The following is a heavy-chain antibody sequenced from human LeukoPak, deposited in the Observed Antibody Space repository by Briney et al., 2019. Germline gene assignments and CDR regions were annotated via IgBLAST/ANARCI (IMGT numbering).Heavy chain of an antibody. J-gene: IGHJ6*03. V-gene: IGHV1-18*01. CDR1: GSTFSNYG. CDR2: INTYNGDT. Sequence: ASVKVSCKTSGSTFSNYGLSWVRQAPGHGLEWMGWINTYNGDTTSAQKFQDRVTMTTDTSTTTVYMDLGNLRSDDTAVYFCARGGYNYGYGGPNYMDVWGEGTTVIV. CDR3: ARGGYNYGYGGPNYMDV. D-gene: IGHD5-24*01.